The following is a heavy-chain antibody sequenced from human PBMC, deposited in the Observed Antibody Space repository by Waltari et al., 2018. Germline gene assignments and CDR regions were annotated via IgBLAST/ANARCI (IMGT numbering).Heavy chain of an antibody. V-gene: IGHV3-72*01. CDR3: TTSISGAINLY. CDR2: SKNRGANYVT. D-gene: IGHD3-3*02. CDR1: GVVFRAHY. Sequence: EVQLVESGGGLVQPGGSLRLSCAAFGVVFRAHYMDWVRQAPGKGLEWVGRSKNRGANYVTEYAASVQGRFTISRDFSQNSLYLQMNSLRTDDTAVYYCTTSISGAINLYWGQGTLVTVSS. J-gene: IGHJ4*02.